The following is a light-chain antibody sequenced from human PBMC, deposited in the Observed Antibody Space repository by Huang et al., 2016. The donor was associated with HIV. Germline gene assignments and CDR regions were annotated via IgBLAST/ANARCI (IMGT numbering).Light chain of an antibody. V-gene: IGKV3-15*01. Sequence: ELVMTQSPVTLSVSPGERVTLSCRASQSVGSNLAWYQQKTGQPPRLLIYGASTRATGIPARFSGSGSGTEFALIISSLQSEDSAVYYCQQYNNRPPLTFGGGTKVEIK. CDR3: QQYNNRPPLT. J-gene: IGKJ4*01. CDR2: GAS. CDR1: QSVGSN.